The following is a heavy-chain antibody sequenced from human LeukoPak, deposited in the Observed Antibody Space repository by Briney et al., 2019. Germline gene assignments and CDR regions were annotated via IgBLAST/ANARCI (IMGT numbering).Heavy chain of an antibody. CDR2: IYYTGST. J-gene: IGHJ4*02. Sequence: SETLSFTCTVSGGSISSYYWSWIRQPPGKGLEWIGYIYYTGSTNYNPSLKSRVTISVDTSKNQFSLELSSVTAADTAVYYCARVGFGNTPHPIDYWGQGTLVTVSS. CDR1: GGSISSYY. CDR3: ARVGFGNTPHPIDY. D-gene: IGHD4-23*01. V-gene: IGHV4-59*01.